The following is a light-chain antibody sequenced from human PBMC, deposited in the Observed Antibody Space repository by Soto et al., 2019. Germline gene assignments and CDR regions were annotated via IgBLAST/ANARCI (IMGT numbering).Light chain of an antibody. Sequence: QSVLTQPPSASGTPGQRVTISCSGSSSNVGSRSVNWYQQLPGTAPKLLIYSNNQRPSGVPDRFPASKSGTSASLAISGLLSEDEAEYYCAAWDDSLNGLYVFGTGTKVTVL. J-gene: IGLJ1*01. V-gene: IGLV1-44*01. CDR3: AAWDDSLNGLYV. CDR2: SNN. CDR1: SSNVGSRS.